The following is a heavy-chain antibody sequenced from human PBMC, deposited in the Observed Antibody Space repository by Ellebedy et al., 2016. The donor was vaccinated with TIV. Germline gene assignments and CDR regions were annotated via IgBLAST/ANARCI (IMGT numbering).Heavy chain of an antibody. Sequence: GGSLRLSCAASGFTVRSNCMSWVRQAPGRGLEWVSVIYRDDRTFYADSVQDRFTISRDNYKNTLFLQMDGLRGEDTAVYYCARGSGFSAEDYWGQGTLVTVSS. D-gene: IGHD3-3*01. CDR3: ARGSGFSAEDY. CDR1: GFTVRSNC. V-gene: IGHV3-53*01. J-gene: IGHJ4*02. CDR2: IYRDDRT.